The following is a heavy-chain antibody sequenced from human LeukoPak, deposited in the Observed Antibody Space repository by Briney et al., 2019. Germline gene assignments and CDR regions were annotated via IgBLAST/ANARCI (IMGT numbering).Heavy chain of an antibody. CDR1: GYTFTSYG. CDR3: ARDIDSNTVNDFWGGIPGDY. J-gene: IGHJ4*02. CDR2: ISAYNGNT. V-gene: IGHV1-18*01. Sequence: ASVKVSCKASGYTFTSYGISWVRQAPGQGLEWMGWISAYNGNTNYAQKLQGRVTMTTDTSTSTDYMELRSLRSDDTAVYYCARDIDSNTVNDFWGGIPGDYWGQGTLVTVSS. D-gene: IGHD3-3*01.